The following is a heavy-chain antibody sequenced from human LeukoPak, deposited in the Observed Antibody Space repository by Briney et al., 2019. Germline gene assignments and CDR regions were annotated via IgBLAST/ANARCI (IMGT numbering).Heavy chain of an antibody. CDR1: GFTFSSYS. CDR3: ARDPSIAVAGHLDY. Sequence: PGGSLRLSCAASGFTFSSYSMNWVRQAPGKGLEWVSYISSSSSTIYYADPVKGRFTISRDNAKNSLYLQMNSLRAEDTAVYYCARDPSIAVAGHLDYWGQGTLVTVSS. CDR2: ISSSSSTI. D-gene: IGHD6-19*01. V-gene: IGHV3-48*04. J-gene: IGHJ4*02.